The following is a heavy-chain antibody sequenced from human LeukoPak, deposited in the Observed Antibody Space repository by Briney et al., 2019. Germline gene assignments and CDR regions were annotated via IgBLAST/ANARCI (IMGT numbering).Heavy chain of an antibody. V-gene: IGHV4-30-4*01. CDR1: GGSITRGEFY. Sequence: PSETLSLTCTVSGGSITRGEFYWSWIRQSPGKGLEWIGYMGYSGTTYYNPSLKSRVSMSVDTSKNQFSLKLRSVTAADTSVYYCARVGYCSSICCHDGVAFDIWGQGTMVTVSS. CDR3: ARVGYCSSICCHDGVAFDI. J-gene: IGHJ3*02. D-gene: IGHD2-2*01. CDR2: MGYSGTT.